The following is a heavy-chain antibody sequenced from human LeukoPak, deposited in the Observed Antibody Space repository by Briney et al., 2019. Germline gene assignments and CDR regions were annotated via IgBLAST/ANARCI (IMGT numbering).Heavy chain of an antibody. CDR2: IYYSGST. D-gene: IGHD1-1*01. J-gene: IGHJ5*02. CDR3: ARGWDTAGTGWFDP. CDR1: GGSISSGGYY. V-gene: IGHV4-31*03. Sequence: PSQTLSLTCTVSGGSISSGGYYWSWIRQHPGTGLEWIGYIYYSGSTYYNPSLKSRVTISVDTSKNQFSLKLSSVTAADTAVYYCARGWDTAGTGWFDPWGQGTLVTVSS.